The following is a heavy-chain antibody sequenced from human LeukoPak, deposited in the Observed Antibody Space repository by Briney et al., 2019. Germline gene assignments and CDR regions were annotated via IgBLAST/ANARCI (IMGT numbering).Heavy chain of an antibody. D-gene: IGHD2-2*02. Sequence: SETLSLTCTVSGGSISSGGYYWSWIRQHPGKGLEWIGYIYYSGSTYYNPSLKSRVTISVDTSKNQFSLKLSSVTAADTAVYYCARAIKYPPLCYFDYWGQGTLVTVSS. CDR2: IYYSGST. V-gene: IGHV4-31*03. J-gene: IGHJ4*02. CDR3: ARAIKYPPLCYFDY. CDR1: GGSISSGGYY.